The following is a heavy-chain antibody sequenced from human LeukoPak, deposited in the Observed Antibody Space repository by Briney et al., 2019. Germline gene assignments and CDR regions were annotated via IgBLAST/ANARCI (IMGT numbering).Heavy chain of an antibody. CDR2: IYYSGST. D-gene: IGHD7-27*01. J-gene: IGHJ3*02. CDR1: GGSISSSNYY. Sequence: SETLSLTCSVSGGSISSSNYYWGWIRQSTGKGLEWIGYIYYSGSTNYSPSLKSRVTISVDTSKNQLSLKLTSVTAADTAVYYCARDRHLGIGALDIWGQGTMVTVS. CDR3: ARDRHLGIGALDI. V-gene: IGHV4-61*01.